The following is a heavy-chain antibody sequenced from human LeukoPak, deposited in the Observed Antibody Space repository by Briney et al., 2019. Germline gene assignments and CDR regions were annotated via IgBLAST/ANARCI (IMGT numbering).Heavy chain of an antibody. V-gene: IGHV1-2*02. Sequence: GASVKVSCKSSGYTFTDYYVHWVRQAPGQGLEWMGWINPDSGGTNYAQKFQGRVTMTRDTSISTVYMQLNRLTSDDAAVYYCAREFGTSGSNLLRWGQGTLVTVSS. CDR3: AREFGTSGSNLLR. J-gene: IGHJ4*02. CDR2: INPDSGGT. CDR1: GYTFTDYY. D-gene: IGHD3-10*01.